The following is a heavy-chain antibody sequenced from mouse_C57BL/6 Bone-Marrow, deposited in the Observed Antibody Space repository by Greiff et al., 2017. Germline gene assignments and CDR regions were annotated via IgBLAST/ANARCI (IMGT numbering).Heavy chain of an antibody. J-gene: IGHJ2*01. CDR1: GFNIKDDY. Sequence: EVQLKESGAELVRPGASVKLSCTASGFNIKDDYMHWVKQRPEQGLEWIGWIDPENGDTEYASKFQGKATITADTSSNTAYLQLSSLTSEDTAVYYCTTGILAEGYWGQGTTLTVSS. CDR3: TTGILAEGY. CDR2: IDPENGDT. V-gene: IGHV14-4*01.